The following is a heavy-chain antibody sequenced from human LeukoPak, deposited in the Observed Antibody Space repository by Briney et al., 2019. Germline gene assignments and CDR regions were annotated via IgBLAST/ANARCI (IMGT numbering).Heavy chain of an antibody. V-gene: IGHV1-8*01. CDR3: ARRGTYGGKAGVYQFDY. CDR1: GYTFTSYD. J-gene: IGHJ4*02. CDR2: MNPNSGNT. D-gene: IGHD4-23*01. Sequence: APVKVSCKASGYTFTSYDINWVRQATRQGLEWMGWMNPNSGNTGYAQKFQGRVTMTRNTSISTAYMELSSLRSEDTAVYYCARRGTYGGKAGVYQFDYWGQGTLVTVSS.